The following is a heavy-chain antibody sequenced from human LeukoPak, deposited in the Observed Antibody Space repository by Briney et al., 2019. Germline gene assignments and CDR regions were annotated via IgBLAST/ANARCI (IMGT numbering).Heavy chain of an antibody. CDR2: IRGSGGST. Sequence: GGSLRLSCAASGFTFSSFAMSWVRQAPGKGLEWVSAIRGSGGSTYSADSVKGRFTISRDNSKNTVYLQMNSLRAEDTAVYYCAKGRDWNFNWFDPWAREPWSPSPQ. CDR3: AKGRDWNFNWFDP. V-gene: IGHV3-23*01. J-gene: IGHJ5*02. CDR1: GFTFSSFA. D-gene: IGHD1-7*01.